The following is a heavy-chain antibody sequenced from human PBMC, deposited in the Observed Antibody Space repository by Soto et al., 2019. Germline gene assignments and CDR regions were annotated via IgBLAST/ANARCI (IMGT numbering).Heavy chain of an antibody. J-gene: IGHJ4*02. CDR2: TSYTGNT. Sequence: SETLSLTCIVSGGSITSYHWSWIRQFPGKGLEWIAYTSYTGNTNYNPSLKSRVTISMDTSKNQLSLTMKSVTAADTGVYYCASHPLNWSDADSWGQGVLVTVSS. CDR1: GGSITSYH. V-gene: IGHV4-59*08. CDR3: ASHPLNWSDADS. D-gene: IGHD1-1*01.